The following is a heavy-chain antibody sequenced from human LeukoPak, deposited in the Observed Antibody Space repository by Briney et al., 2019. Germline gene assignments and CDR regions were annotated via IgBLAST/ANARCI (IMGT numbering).Heavy chain of an antibody. V-gene: IGHV1-69*05. CDR2: IIPIFGTA. Sequence: SVKVSCKASGGTFSSYAISWVRQAPGQGLEWMGGIIPIFGTANYAQKFQGRVTITTDESTSTAYMELSSLRSEDTAVCYCARELVGATLEHDYYYMDVWGKGTTVTVSS. CDR1: GGTFSSYA. J-gene: IGHJ6*03. CDR3: ARELVGATLEHDYYYMDV. D-gene: IGHD1-26*01.